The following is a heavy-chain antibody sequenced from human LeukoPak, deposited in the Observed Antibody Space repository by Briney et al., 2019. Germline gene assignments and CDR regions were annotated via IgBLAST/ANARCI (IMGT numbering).Heavy chain of an antibody. CDR3: ARLVGGRAWYYFDY. J-gene: IGHJ4*02. V-gene: IGHV4-59*01. Sequence: SETLSLTCTVSGAAISSYYWNWIRQPPGKGLEWIGYIYYSGSTNYNPSLKSRLTISVDTSKNQFSLRLSSVTATDSAVYFCARLVGGRAWYYFDYWGQGSLVTVSS. D-gene: IGHD6-19*01. CDR2: IYYSGST. CDR1: GAAISSYY.